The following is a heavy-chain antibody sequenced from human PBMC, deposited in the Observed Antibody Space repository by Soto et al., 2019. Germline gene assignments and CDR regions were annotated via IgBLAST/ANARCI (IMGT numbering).Heavy chain of an antibody. CDR2: IIPILGIA. CDR3: ARDARGRDNWFDP. Sequence: ASVKVSCKASGGTFSSYTISWVRQDPGQGLEWMGRIIPILGIANYAQKFQGRVTITADKSTSTAYMELSSLRSEDTAVYYCARDARGRDNWFDPWGQGTLVTVSS. CDR1: GGTFSSYT. V-gene: IGHV1-69*04. J-gene: IGHJ5*02.